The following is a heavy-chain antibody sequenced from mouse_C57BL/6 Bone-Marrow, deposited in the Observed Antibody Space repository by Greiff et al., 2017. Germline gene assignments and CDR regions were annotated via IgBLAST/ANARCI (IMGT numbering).Heavy chain of an antibody. J-gene: IGHJ3*01. CDR3: SRGIYYDYVLAY. V-gene: IGHV14-3*01. CDR1: GFNIKNSY. CDR2: IDPANGNT. Sequence: VQLQQSVAELVRPGASVKLSCTASGFNIKNSYMHWVKQRPEQGLEWIGRIDPANGNTKYAPKFQGKATITADTSSNTAYLQLSSLTSEDAAICYCSRGIYYDYVLAYWGQGTLVTVSA. D-gene: IGHD2-4*01.